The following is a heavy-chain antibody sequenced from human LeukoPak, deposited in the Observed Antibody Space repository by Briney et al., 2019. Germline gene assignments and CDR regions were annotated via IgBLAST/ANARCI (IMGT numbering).Heavy chain of an antibody. CDR3: ARGGGSYYMDV. CDR2: INHSGST. J-gene: IGHJ6*03. V-gene: IGHV4-34*01. Sequence: SETLSLTCTVYGGSFSDYYWSWIRQPPGKGLEWIGEINHSGSTNYNPSLKSRVTISVDTSKNQFSLKLRSVTAADTAVYYCARGGGSYYMDVWGKGTTVTISS. CDR1: GGSFSDYY. D-gene: IGHD3-16*01.